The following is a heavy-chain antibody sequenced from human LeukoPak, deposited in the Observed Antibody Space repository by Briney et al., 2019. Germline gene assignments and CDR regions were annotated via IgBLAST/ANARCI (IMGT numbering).Heavy chain of an antibody. CDR3: ARGTPTTRDFDY. J-gene: IGHJ4*02. Sequence: GGSLRLSCAASGFTFSSYAMNWVRQAPGKGLEWVSFISSSSNYIYYADSVKGRFTISRDNAKNSLLLQMNSLRAEDTAVYYCARGTPTTRDFDYWGQGTLVTVSS. CDR1: GFTFSSYA. CDR2: ISSSSNYI. V-gene: IGHV3-21*01. D-gene: IGHD4-11*01.